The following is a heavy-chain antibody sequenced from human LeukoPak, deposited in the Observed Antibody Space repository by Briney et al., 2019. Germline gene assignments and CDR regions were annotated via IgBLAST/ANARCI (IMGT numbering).Heavy chain of an antibody. CDR2: ISSSGSTI. D-gene: IGHD6-19*01. Sequence: GGSLRLSCAASGFTFSSYEMNWVRQAPGKGLEWVSYISSSGSTIYYADSVKGRFTISRDNAKNSLYLQMNSLRAEDTAVYYCARDQDAYSSGWYGVFDYWGQGILVTVSS. J-gene: IGHJ4*02. V-gene: IGHV3-48*03. CDR3: ARDQDAYSSGWYGVFDY. CDR1: GFTFSSYE.